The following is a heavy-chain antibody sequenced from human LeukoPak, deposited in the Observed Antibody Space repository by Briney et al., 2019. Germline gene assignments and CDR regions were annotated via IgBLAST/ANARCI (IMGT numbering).Heavy chain of an antibody. D-gene: IGHD3-9*01. Sequence: GGSLRLSCAASGFTFSNYGMHWVRQAPGKGLEWVAVISYDGGEQHYGDSVKGRFSISRDDSKSTLYLQMNSLTVEDTALYYCVKPRTFYDILTVSLQQWGQGTWVTVSS. V-gene: IGHV3-30*18. CDR1: GFTFSNYG. CDR3: VKPRTFYDILTVSLQQ. J-gene: IGHJ1*01. CDR2: ISYDGGEQ.